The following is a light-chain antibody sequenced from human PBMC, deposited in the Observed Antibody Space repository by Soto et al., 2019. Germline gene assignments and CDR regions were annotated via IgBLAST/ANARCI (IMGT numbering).Light chain of an antibody. V-gene: IGLV2-11*01. CDR1: SRDVGGYNY. CDR2: DVT. Sequence: QSVLTQPSSVSGSPGQSVTISCTGTSRDVGGYNYVSWYQQHPGKVPKLMIYDVTKRPSGVPDRFSGSKSGNTASLTISGLQAEDEADYYCSSYAGSYVIFGGGTKLTVL. J-gene: IGLJ2*01. CDR3: SSYAGSYVI.